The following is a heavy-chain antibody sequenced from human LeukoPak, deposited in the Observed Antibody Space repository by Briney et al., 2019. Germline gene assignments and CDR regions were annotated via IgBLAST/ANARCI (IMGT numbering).Heavy chain of an antibody. CDR1: GLTVSSNY. J-gene: IGHJ6*03. CDR3: ARDSKKSGSYYYYYYMDV. CDR2: IYSGGST. D-gene: IGHD1-26*01. V-gene: IGHV3-53*01. Sequence: GRSLRLSCAASGLTVSSNYMSWVRQAPGKGLEWVSVIYSGGSTYYADSVKGRFTISTDNSKNTLYLQMNRLRAEDTAVYYCARDSKKSGSYYYYYYMDVWGKGTTVTVSS.